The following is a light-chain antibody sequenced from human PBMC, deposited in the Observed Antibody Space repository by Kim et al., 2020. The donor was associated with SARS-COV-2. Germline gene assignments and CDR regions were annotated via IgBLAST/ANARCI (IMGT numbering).Light chain of an antibody. CDR3: QQRSNWPPIT. J-gene: IGKJ5*01. V-gene: IGKV3-11*01. Sequence: APAEHAPPSCRASQSVSSYLAWYHQKPGQAPSLLIYDASNRATGIPARFSGSGSGTDFTLTISSLEPEDFAVYYCQQRSNWPPITFGQGTRLEIK. CDR1: QSVSSY. CDR2: DAS.